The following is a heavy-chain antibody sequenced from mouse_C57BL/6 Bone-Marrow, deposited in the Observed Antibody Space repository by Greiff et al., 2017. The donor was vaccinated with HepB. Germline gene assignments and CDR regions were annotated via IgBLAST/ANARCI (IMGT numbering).Heavy chain of an antibody. CDR1: GFTFSSYA. V-gene: IGHV5-4*01. D-gene: IGHD1-1*01. CDR2: ISDGGSYT. Sequence: EVKLQESGGGLVKPGGSLKLSCAASGFTFSSYAMSWVRQTPEKRLEWVATISDGGSYTYYPDNVKGRFTISRDNAKNNLYLQMSHLKSEDTAMYYCARDGDPLRGFAYWGQGTLVTVSA. CDR3: ARDGDPLRGFAY. J-gene: IGHJ3*01.